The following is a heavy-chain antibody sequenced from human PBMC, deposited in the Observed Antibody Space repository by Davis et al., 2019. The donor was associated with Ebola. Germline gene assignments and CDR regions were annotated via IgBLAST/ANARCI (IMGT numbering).Heavy chain of an antibody. CDR3: AKDLFLEQWLVFDY. CDR1: GFTFSSYG. Sequence: GESLKISCAASGFTFSSYGMHWVRQAPGKGLEWVAVISYDGSNKYYADSVKGRFTISRDNSKNTLYLQMNSLRAEDTAVYYCAKDLFLEQWLVFDYWGQGTLVTVSS. J-gene: IGHJ4*02. D-gene: IGHD6-19*01. CDR2: ISYDGSNK. V-gene: IGHV3-30*18.